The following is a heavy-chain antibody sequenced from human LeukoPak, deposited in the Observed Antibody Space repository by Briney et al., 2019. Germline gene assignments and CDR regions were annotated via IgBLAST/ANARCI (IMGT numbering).Heavy chain of an antibody. CDR2: ISQSGTT. V-gene: IGHV4-4*02. J-gene: IGHJ4*02. Sequence: SETLSLTCDVSGDSVSNSNWWSWVRQAPDKGLEWIGEISQSGTTKYSPSLKSRVSISVDKSKNQVSLMVTSVTAADTAVYYCAMIRGPFDYWGQGTLVTVSS. CDR3: AMIRGPFDY. D-gene: IGHD3-16*01. CDR1: GDSVSNSNW.